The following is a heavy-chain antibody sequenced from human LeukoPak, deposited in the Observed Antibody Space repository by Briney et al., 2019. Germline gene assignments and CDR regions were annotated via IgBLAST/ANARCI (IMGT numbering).Heavy chain of an antibody. J-gene: IGHJ6*03. D-gene: IGHD3-16*01. CDR2: ISSISIPI. V-gene: IGHV3-48*04. CDR1: GFTFSSYS. Sequence: GGSLRLSCAASGFTFSSYSMNWVRQATGKGREGVSYISSISIPIYYAYSVKGRFTISIDNAKYSLYLQMNSLRAEDTAVYYCARDSRRDKSTWDYMDVWGKGTTVTVSS. CDR3: ARDSRRDKSTWDYMDV.